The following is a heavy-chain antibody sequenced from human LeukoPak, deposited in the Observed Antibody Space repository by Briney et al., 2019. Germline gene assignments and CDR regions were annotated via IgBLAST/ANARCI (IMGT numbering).Heavy chain of an antibody. CDR2: IYPGDSNI. CDR1: GYSFISYW. CDR3: ARHYGYRSYFDY. D-gene: IGHD5-18*01. Sequence: GESLKISCKASGYSFISYWIGWVRRMPGKGLEWMGIIYPGDSNIIYSPSFQGQVTISADKSISTAYLQWTSLKASDTAMYYCARHYGYRSYFDYWGQGTLVTVSS. J-gene: IGHJ4*02. V-gene: IGHV5-51*01.